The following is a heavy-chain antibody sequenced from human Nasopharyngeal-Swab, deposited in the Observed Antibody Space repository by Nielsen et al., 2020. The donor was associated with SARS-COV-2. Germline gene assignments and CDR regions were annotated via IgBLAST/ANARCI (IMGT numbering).Heavy chain of an antibody. V-gene: IGHV1-69*10. J-gene: IGHJ4*02. CDR3: AREGGYGAYDAPDY. D-gene: IGHD5-12*01. CDR1: GDTLTNYA. Sequence: SVKVSCKASGDTLTNYAISWVRQAPGQGLEWMGGIVPALGLPNYAQKFRGRITISADRSTTTSYLELSSLISEDTAIYYCAREGGYGAYDAPDYWGQGTLVTVSS. CDR2: IVPALGLP.